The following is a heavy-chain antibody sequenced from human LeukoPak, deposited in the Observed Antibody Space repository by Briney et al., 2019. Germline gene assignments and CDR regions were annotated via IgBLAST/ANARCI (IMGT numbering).Heavy chain of an antibody. Sequence: PGRSLRLSCAASGFTFSTYFMHWVRQAPGKGLEWVADIASDGSNTSYVESVKGRFTISRDNSKNSLYLQMNSLRAEDTAVYFCARQRQDTILHSGAFDIWGQGTMVTVSS. D-gene: IGHD2-21*01. CDR2: IASDGSNT. J-gene: IGHJ3*02. CDR1: GFTFSTYF. V-gene: IGHV3-30-3*01. CDR3: ARQRQDTILHSGAFDI.